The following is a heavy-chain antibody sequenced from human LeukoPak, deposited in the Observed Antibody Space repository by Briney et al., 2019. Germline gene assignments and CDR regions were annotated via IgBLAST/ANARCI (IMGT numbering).Heavy chain of an antibody. J-gene: IGHJ4*02. CDR3: ATLSSYYDILTGYDY. Sequence: GGSLRLSCAASGFTFSSYEMNCVRQAPGQGLEWVSYISSSGSTIYYADSVKGRFTISRDNAKNSLYLHMNSLRAEDTAVYYCATLSSYYDILTGYDYWGQGTLVTVSS. CDR1: GFTFSSYE. D-gene: IGHD3-9*01. V-gene: IGHV3-48*03. CDR2: ISSSGSTI.